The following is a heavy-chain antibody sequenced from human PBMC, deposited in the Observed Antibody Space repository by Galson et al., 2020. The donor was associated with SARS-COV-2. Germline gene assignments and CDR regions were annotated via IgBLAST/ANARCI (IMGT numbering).Heavy chain of an antibody. CDR3: ARCYTAMVYGCAFDI. CDR2: IYPGDSDT. Sequence: GESLKISCKGSGYSFTSYWIGWVRQMPGKGLEWMGIIYPGDSDTRYSPSFQGQVTISADKSISTAYLQWSSLKASDTAMYYCARCYTAMVYGCAFDIWGQGTMVTVSS. D-gene: IGHD5-18*01. V-gene: IGHV5-51*01. CDR1: GYSFTSYW. J-gene: IGHJ3*02.